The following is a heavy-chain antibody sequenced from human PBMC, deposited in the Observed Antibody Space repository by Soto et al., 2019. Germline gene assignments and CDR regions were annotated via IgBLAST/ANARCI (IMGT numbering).Heavy chain of an antibody. Sequence: PSETLSLTCTVSGGSISSSSYFWGWIRQPPGKGLEWIGSIYYSGSTYYNPSLKSRVTVSVDTSKNQFSLKLSSVTAADTAVYYGARHPSDFWFDPWGQGTLVTSPQ. CDR2: IYYSGST. V-gene: IGHV4-39*01. J-gene: IGHJ5*02. CDR3: ARHPSDFWFDP. D-gene: IGHD2-21*02. CDR1: GGSISSSSYF.